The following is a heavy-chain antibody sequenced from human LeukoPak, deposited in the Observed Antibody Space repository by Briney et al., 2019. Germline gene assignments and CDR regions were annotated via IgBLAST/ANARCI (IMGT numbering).Heavy chain of an antibody. CDR1: GGSISRNY. V-gene: IGHV4-59*01. Sequence: SXXLSLTCTVSGGSISRNYWSWIRQPPGKGLEWIGDIYYSLITNYHPSLKSRVPISVDASKNQFSLNLSSVTAADTAVYYCARSPYGDYFGFTFDYWGQGTLVTVSS. J-gene: IGHJ4*02. CDR3: ARSPYGDYFGFTFDY. D-gene: IGHD4-17*01. CDR2: IYYSLIT.